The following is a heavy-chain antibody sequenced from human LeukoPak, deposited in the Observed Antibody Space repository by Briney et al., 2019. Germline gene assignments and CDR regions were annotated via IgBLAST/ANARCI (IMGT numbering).Heavy chain of an antibody. Sequence: GASVKVSCKASGYTFTGYYMHWVRQAPGQGLEWMGWINPNSGGTNYAQKFQGRVTMTRDTSISTAYMELSRLRSDDTAVYYCARDYSKVGVAFDIWGQGTMVTVSS. J-gene: IGHJ3*02. CDR2: INPNSGGT. CDR3: ARDYSKVGVAFDI. V-gene: IGHV1-2*02. CDR1: GYTFTGYY. D-gene: IGHD6-13*01.